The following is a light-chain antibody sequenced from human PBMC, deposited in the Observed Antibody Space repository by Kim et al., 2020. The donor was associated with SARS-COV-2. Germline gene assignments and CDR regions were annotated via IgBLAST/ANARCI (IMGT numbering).Light chain of an antibody. Sequence: QSVLTQPPSVSEAPRQRVTISCSGSSSNIGNNAVNWNQQLPGKAPKLLIYYDDLLPSGVSDRFSGCKSGTSASLAISGLQSEDEADYYCAAWDDSLIGPWVFGGGTQLTVL. V-gene: IGLV1-36*01. CDR3: AAWDDSLIGPWV. CDR2: YDD. CDR1: SSNIGNNA. J-gene: IGLJ3*02.